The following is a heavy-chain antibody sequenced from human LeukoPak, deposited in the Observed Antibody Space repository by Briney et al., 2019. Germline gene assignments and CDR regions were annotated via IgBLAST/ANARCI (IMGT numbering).Heavy chain of an antibody. CDR2: INHSGST. CDR3: ARGARYDILTGYYKDIYYYYYYMDD. J-gene: IGHJ6*03. V-gene: IGHV4-34*01. Sequence: SETLSLTCAVYGGSFSGYYWSWIRQPPGKGLEWIGEINHSGSTNYNPSLKSRVTISVDTSKNQFSLKLSSVTAADTAVYYCARGARYDILTGYYKDIYYYYYYMDDWGNGTMVTVSS. D-gene: IGHD3-9*01. CDR1: GGSFSGYY.